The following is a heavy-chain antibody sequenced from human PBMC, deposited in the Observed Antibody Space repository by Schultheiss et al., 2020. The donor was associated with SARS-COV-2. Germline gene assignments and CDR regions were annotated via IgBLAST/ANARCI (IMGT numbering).Heavy chain of an antibody. CDR1: GFILNNFW. CDR2: ISTGGFTI. J-gene: IGHJ3*02. D-gene: IGHD3-10*01. CDR3: ARDRQYYGSGISDAFDI. Sequence: GESLKISCAASGFILNNFWMSWVRQAPGKGLEWVSYISTGGFTIYYADFVKGRFTISRDDAKNSLYLQMNSLRAEDTAVYYCARDRQYYGSGISDAFDIWGQGTMVTVSS. V-gene: IGHV3-48*04.